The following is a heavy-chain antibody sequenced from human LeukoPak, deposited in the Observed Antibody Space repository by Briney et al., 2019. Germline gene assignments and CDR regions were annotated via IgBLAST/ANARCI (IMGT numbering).Heavy chain of an antibody. D-gene: IGHD3/OR15-3a*01. V-gene: IGHV3-11*01. CDR2: ISGSGTTI. CDR3: AGSWTSLDAFDI. Sequence: GGSLRLSCAASGFTFSDYYMSWIRQAPGKGLEWLSYISGSGTTIYYADSAKGRFTISRDNAKNSLYLQMTSLRADDTAMYYCAGSWTSLDAFDIWGQGTMVTVSS. CDR1: GFTFSDYY. J-gene: IGHJ3*02.